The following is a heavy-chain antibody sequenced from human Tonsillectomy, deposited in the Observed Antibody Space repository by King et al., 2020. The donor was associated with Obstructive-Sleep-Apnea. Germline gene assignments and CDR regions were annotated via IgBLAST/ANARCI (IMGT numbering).Heavy chain of an antibody. D-gene: IGHD6-13*01. J-gene: IGHJ4*02. CDR3: ARVEQQRIFDY. CDR2: IYHSGST. Sequence: QLQESGPGLVKPSETLSLTCTVSGYSISSGYFWGWIRQPPGKGLEWIGNIYHSGSTYYNPSLKSRVTISVDTSKNQFSLKLSSVTAADTAVYYCARVEQQRIFDYWGQGTLVTVSS. V-gene: IGHV4-38-2*02. CDR1: GYSISSGYF.